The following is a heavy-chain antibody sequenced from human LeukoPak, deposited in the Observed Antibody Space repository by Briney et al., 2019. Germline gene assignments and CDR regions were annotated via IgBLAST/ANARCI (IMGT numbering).Heavy chain of an antibody. J-gene: IGHJ4*02. CDR3: ARGQGGNYYLNYFDY. CDR1: GGSFSTYY. CDR2: FYYSGST. V-gene: IGHV4-59*12. D-gene: IGHD1-26*01. Sequence: PSETLSLTCTVTGGSFSTYYWSWIRQPPGKGLEWIGHFYYSGSTNYNPSLRSRVTISVDTSRNQLPLRLTSVTAADTAVYYCARGQGGNYYLNYFDYWGQGALVTVSS.